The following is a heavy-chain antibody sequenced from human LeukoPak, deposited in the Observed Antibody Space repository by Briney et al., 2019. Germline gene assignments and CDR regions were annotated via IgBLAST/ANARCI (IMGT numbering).Heavy chain of an antibody. Sequence: GASVKVSCKASGYTFTSYYMHWVRQAPGQGLEWMGIINPSGGSTSYAQKFQGRVTMTRDTSTSTVYMELSSLRSEDTAVYYCARDRHGGYSYGYDYYYYGMDVWGQGTTVTVSS. CDR3: ARDRHGGYSYGYDYYYYGMDV. CDR1: GYTFTSYY. V-gene: IGHV1-46*01. J-gene: IGHJ6*02. CDR2: INPSGGST. D-gene: IGHD5-18*01.